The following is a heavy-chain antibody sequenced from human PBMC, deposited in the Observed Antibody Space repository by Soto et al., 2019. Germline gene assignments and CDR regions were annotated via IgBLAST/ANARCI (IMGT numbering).Heavy chain of an antibody. V-gene: IGHV1-69*13. CDR3: ARGWWGVIAARPLFGY. J-gene: IGHJ4*02. CDR1: GGTFSSYA. Sequence: SVKVSCKASGGTFSSYAISWVRQAPGQGLEWMGGIIPIFGTANYAQKFQGRVTITADESTSTAYMELSSLRSEDTAVYYCARGWWGVIAARPLFGYSGQRTVVTVSS. CDR2: IIPIFGTA. D-gene: IGHD6-6*01.